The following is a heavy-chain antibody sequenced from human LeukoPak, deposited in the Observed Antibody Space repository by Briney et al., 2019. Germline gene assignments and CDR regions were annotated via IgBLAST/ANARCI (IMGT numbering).Heavy chain of an antibody. Sequence: SETLSLTCTVSGGSISSSSYYWGWIRQPPGKGLEWIGSIYYSGSTYYNPSLKSRVTISVDTSKNQFSLKLSSVTAADTAVYYCARDGATVTPGDAFDIWGQGTMVTVSS. V-gene: IGHV4-39*07. CDR3: ARDGATVTPGDAFDI. CDR2: IYYSGST. J-gene: IGHJ3*02. CDR1: GGSISSSSYY. D-gene: IGHD4-17*01.